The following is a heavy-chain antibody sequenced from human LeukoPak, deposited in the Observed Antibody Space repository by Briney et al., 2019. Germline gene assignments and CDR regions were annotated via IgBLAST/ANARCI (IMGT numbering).Heavy chain of an antibody. D-gene: IGHD2-21*02. V-gene: IGHV3-21*03. Sequence: PGGSLRLSCAASGFTFSSYSMNWVRQAPGKGLEWVSSISSSSSYIYYADSVKGRFTISRDNAKNSLYLQMNSLKTEDTAVYYCTRIEDLVVVTAEEEGMDVWGQGTTVTVSS. J-gene: IGHJ6*02. CDR3: TRIEDLVVVTAEEEGMDV. CDR1: GFTFSSYS. CDR2: ISSSSSYI.